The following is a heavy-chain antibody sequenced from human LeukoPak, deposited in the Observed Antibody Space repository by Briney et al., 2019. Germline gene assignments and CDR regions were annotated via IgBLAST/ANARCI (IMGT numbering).Heavy chain of an antibody. CDR3: ARQAYDSSGYYDY. CDR1: GYNFTSYW. V-gene: IGHV5-51*01. Sequence: GASLKISGKGSGYNFTSYWIGGVRPLPGKGLEGRGIIYPGDSDTRYSPSFQGQVTISADKSISTAYLQWSSLKASDTAMYYCARQAYDSSGYYDYWGQGTLVTVSS. D-gene: IGHD3-22*01. J-gene: IGHJ4*02. CDR2: IYPGDSDT.